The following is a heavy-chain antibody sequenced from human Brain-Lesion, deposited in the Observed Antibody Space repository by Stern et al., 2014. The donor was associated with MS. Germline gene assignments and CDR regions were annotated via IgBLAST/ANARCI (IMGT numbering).Heavy chain of an antibody. CDR2: IKPKSGGT. J-gene: IGHJ4*02. CDR1: GYTFTGYY. CDR3: ATYYYDSTGYNGF. Sequence: QVQLEESGAEVKKPGASVKVSCKASGYTFTGYYMHWVRQAPGQGLEWKGWIKPKSGGTTYAQKFQGWVTMTRDTSINTAYMELSRLRSDDTAVYYCATYYYDSTGYNGFWGQGTLVTVSS. D-gene: IGHD3-22*01. V-gene: IGHV1-2*04.